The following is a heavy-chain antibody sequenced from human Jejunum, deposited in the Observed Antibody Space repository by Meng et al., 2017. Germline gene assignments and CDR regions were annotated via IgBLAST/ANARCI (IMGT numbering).Heavy chain of an antibody. J-gene: IGHJ4*02. CDR1: GNSSTNYC. CDR2: SNGENDKT. D-gene: IGHD1-14*01. V-gene: IGHV1-3*01. Sequence: AVVKNPGGSTLCACNASGNSSTNYCMRWGSQAPGHRVEWRGGSNGENDKTKYQPKFPSIVTISRDTSGTTASMDLSPLTAEDTAMYYCAGVLTPDIVATRITGAFDSWGQGTLVTVFS. CDR3: AGVLTPDIVATRITGAFDS.